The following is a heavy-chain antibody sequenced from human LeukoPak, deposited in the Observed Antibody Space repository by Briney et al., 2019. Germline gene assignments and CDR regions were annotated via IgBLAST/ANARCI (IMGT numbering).Heavy chain of an antibody. Sequence: PGGSLRLSCAASGFTFSSYSMNWVRRAPGKGLEWLSVIYSGDRTYYADSVKDRFTISRDISKNTVYLQMNNLRAEDTAVYYCARDRKYLYYGMEVWGQGTTVTVSS. V-gene: IGHV3-66*01. J-gene: IGHJ6*02. CDR3: ARDRKYLYYGMEV. D-gene: IGHD3-10*01. CDR2: IYSGDRT. CDR1: GFTFSSYS.